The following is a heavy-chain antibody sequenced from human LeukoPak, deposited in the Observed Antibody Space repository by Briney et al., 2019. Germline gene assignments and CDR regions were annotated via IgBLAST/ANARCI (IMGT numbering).Heavy chain of an antibody. J-gene: IGHJ4*02. CDR1: GFTFSSYG. CDR2: IWYDGSKT. Sequence: GGSLRLPCAASGFTFSSYGMHWVRQAPGKGLEWVAFIWYDGSKTYYADSVRGRFIISRDSFKNTLSLQMNSLRAEDTAVYYCAKDREYSGYEYFDYWGQGTLVTVSS. CDR3: AKDREYSGYEYFDY. V-gene: IGHV3-30*02. D-gene: IGHD5-12*01.